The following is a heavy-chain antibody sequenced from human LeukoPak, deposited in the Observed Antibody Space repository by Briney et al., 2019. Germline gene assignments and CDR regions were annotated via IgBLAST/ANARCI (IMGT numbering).Heavy chain of an antibody. Sequence: GGSLRLSCAASGFTFSSYEMNWVRQAPGKGLEWVSSISSSSSYIYYAGSVKGRFTISRDNAKNSLYLQMNSLIAEDTAVYFCAREGYSSSAATYWGQGTLVAVSS. CDR3: AREGYSSSAATY. V-gene: IGHV3-21*01. CDR2: ISSSSSYI. CDR1: GFTFSSYE. D-gene: IGHD4-11*01. J-gene: IGHJ4*02.